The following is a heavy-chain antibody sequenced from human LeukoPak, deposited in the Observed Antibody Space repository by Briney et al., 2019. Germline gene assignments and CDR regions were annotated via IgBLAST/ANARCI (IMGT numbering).Heavy chain of an antibody. CDR1: GGSISSDNW. J-gene: IGHJ4*02. Sequence: SGTLSLTCAVSGGSISSDNWWSWVRQPPGKGLEWIGEIYHSGSTNYNPSLKSRVTISVDKSKNQFSLKLSSVTAADTAVYYCARKVRSAAAGRPYFDYWGQGTLVTVSS. CDR3: ARKVRSAAAGRPYFDY. D-gene: IGHD6-13*01. V-gene: IGHV4-4*02. CDR2: IYHSGST.